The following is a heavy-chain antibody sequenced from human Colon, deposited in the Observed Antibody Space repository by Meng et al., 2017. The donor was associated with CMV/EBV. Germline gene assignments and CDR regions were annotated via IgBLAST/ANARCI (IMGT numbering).Heavy chain of an antibody. D-gene: IGHD2-2*01. CDR2: IYDSRTT. Sequence: SETLSLTCTVSGGSISSNYWTWIRQSPGKGLEWIGYIYDSRTTNYNPSLKSRVTMSVDTSKNQFSLKPSSVTAADSAVYYCARDRPYAYYYYGMDVWGQGTTVTVSS. CDR3: ARDRPYAYYYYGMDV. CDR1: GGSISSNY. J-gene: IGHJ6*02. V-gene: IGHV4-59*01.